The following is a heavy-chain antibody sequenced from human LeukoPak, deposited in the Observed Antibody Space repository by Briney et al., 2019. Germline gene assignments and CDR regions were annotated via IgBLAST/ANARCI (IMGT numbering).Heavy chain of an antibody. Sequence: GRSLRLSCAASGFTFSSCGMHWVRQAPGKGLEWVAVISNDGSYKYYADSVKGRFTISRDNSKNTLYLQMNSLRAEDTAVYYCAKALGRGRGLDAFDIWGQGTMVTVSS. D-gene: IGHD3-10*01. CDR3: AKALGRGRGLDAFDI. J-gene: IGHJ3*02. CDR2: ISNDGSYK. V-gene: IGHV3-30*18. CDR1: GFTFSSCG.